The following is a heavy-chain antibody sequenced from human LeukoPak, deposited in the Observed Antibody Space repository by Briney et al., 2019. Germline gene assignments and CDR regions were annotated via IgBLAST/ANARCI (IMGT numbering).Heavy chain of an antibody. CDR3: AKDASTSSRSRLDN. J-gene: IGHJ4*02. V-gene: IGHV3-23*01. D-gene: IGHD2-2*01. CDR2: ITGTGRST. Sequence: GGSLRLSCAASGFTFNYFALSWVRQAPGRGLEWVSGITGTGRSTYYADSVKGRFTISRDNSKNTVYLRMNSLRAEDTAIYYCAKDASTSSRSRLDNWGQGTLVTVSS. CDR1: GFTFNYFA.